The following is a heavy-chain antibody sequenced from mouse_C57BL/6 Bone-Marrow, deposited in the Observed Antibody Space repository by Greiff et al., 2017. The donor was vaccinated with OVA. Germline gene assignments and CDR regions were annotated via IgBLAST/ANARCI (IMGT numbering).Heavy chain of an antibody. V-gene: IGHV5-6*01. CDR3: ARHSLPIY. Sequence: EVKLMESGGDLVKPGGSLKLSCAASGFTFSSYGMSWVRQTPDKRLEWVATISSGGSYTYYPDSVKGRFTISRDNAKNTLYLQMSSLKSEDTAMYFCARHSLPIYWGQGTTLTVSS. CDR2: ISSGGSYT. J-gene: IGHJ2*01. D-gene: IGHD2-1*01. CDR1: GFTFSSYG.